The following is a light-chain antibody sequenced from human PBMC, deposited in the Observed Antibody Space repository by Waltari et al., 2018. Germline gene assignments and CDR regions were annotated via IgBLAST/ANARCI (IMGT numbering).Light chain of an antibody. Sequence: QSALTQPRSVPGSPGQSVTLSSLGAGSDVGGYNYVPWYQQPPGKAPKLMIYDVSKRPSGVPDRFSGSKSGDTASLTISGLRAEDEADYYCCSYAGRYTYVFGTGTKVTVL. V-gene: IGLV2-11*01. CDR3: CSYAGRYTYV. CDR2: DVS. CDR1: GSDVGGYNY. J-gene: IGLJ1*01.